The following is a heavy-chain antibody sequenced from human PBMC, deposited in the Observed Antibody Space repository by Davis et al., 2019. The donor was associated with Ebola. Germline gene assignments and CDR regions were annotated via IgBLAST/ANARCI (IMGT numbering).Heavy chain of an antibody. CDR2: IDWDDDK. Sequence: SGPTLVKPTQTLTLTCTFSGFSLSTRGMCVSWIRQPPGKALEWLALIDWDDDKYYSTSLKTRLTISKDTSKNQVVLTMTNMDPVDTATYYCARTPYYYDSSGYPRGGWFDPWGQGTLVTVSS. D-gene: IGHD3-22*01. CDR3: ARTPYYYDSSGYPRGGWFDP. CDR1: GFSLSTRGMC. J-gene: IGHJ5*02. V-gene: IGHV2-70*01.